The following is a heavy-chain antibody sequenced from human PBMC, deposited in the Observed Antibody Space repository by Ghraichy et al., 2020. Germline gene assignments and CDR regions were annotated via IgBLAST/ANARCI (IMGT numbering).Heavy chain of an antibody. Sequence: GGSLRLSCAASGFTFNNAWMNWVRQAPGKGLEWVGRIKSKAGGGTTDYAAPVKGRFTISRDDSKTTLFLQMNSLRNEDTAVYYCTTVGLTTMVTPDYWGQGTLVTVSS. D-gene: IGHD4-23*01. J-gene: IGHJ4*02. CDR1: GFTFNNAW. CDR3: TTVGLTTMVTPDY. CDR2: IKSKAGGGTT. V-gene: IGHV3-15*07.